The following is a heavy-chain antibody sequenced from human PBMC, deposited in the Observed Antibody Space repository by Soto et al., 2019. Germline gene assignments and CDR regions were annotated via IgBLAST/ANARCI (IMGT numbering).Heavy chain of an antibody. CDR1: GFTFSSYG. CDR3: AKSGRWLQLGLYYFDY. J-gene: IGHJ4*02. Sequence: GGSLRLSCAASGFTFSSYGMHWVRQAPGKGLEWVAVISYDGSNKYYADSVKGRFTISRDNSKNTLYLQMNSLRAEDTAMYYCAKSGRWLQLGLYYFDYWGQGTLVTVSS. D-gene: IGHD5-12*01. CDR2: ISYDGSNK. V-gene: IGHV3-30*18.